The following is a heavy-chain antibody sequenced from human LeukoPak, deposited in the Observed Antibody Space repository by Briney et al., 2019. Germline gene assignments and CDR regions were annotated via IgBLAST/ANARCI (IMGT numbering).Heavy chain of an antibody. CDR1: GGSISSYY. CDR2: IYTSGST. Sequence: ASETLSLTCTVSGGSISSYYWSWIRQPAGKGLEWIGRIYTSGSTNYNPSLKSRVTMSVDTSKNQFSLKLSSVTAADTAVYYCASVPAVTPPYYYYYMDVWGKGTTVTVSS. CDR3: ASVPAVTPPYYYYYMDV. D-gene: IGHD4-23*01. J-gene: IGHJ6*03. V-gene: IGHV4-4*07.